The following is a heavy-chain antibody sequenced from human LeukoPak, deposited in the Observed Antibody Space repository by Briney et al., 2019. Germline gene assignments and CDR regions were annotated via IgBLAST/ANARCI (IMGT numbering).Heavy chain of an antibody. CDR1: GFTFDDYT. D-gene: IGHD6-6*01. CDR2: ISWDGGST. Sequence: GGSLRLSCAASGFTFDDYTMHWVRQAPGKGLEWVSLISWDGGSTYYADSVKGRFTISRDNSKNSLYLQMNSLRTEDTALYYCAKGPTQEYSPYMDVWGKGTTVTVSS. J-gene: IGHJ6*04. V-gene: IGHV3-43*01. CDR3: AKGPTQEYSPYMDV.